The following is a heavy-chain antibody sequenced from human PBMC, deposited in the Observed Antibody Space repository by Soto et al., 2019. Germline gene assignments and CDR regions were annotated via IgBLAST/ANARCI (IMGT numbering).Heavy chain of an antibody. Sequence: ASVKVSCKASGYTFTSYAMHWVRQAPGQRLEWMGWINAGNGNTKYSQKFQGRVTITRDTSASTAYMELSSLRSEDTAVYYCARVYGSGSYYYYYGMDVWGQGTTVTVSS. J-gene: IGHJ6*02. CDR2: INAGNGNT. CDR1: GYTFTSYA. D-gene: IGHD3-10*01. CDR3: ARVYGSGSYYYYYGMDV. V-gene: IGHV1-3*01.